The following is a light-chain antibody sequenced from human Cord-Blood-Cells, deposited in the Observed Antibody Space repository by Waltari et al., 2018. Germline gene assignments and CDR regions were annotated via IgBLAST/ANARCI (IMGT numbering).Light chain of an antibody. Sequence: SYELTQPPSVSVSPGQTASITCSGDKLGDNDACRSQQKPGQSPVLVIYQDSKRPSGIPERFSGSNSGNTATLTISGTQAMDEADYYCQAWDSSTAGKVVFGGGTKLTVL. J-gene: IGLJ2*01. V-gene: IGLV3-1*01. CDR2: QDS. CDR3: QAWDSSTAGKVV. CDR1: KLGDND.